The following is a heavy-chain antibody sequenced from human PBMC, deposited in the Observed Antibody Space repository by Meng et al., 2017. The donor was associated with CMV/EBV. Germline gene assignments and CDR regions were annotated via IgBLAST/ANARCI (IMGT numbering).Heavy chain of an antibody. J-gene: IGHJ6*02. CDR1: GFTFSSYG. D-gene: IGHD2-21*01. V-gene: IGHV3-30*02. CDR2: IRYDGSNK. Sequence: GGSLRLSSAASGFTFSSYGMHWVRQAPGKGLEWVAFIRYDGSNKYYADSVKGRFTISRDNSKNTLYLQMNSLRAEDTAVYYCAKVLAYCGGDCSYYYYYYGMDVWGQGTTVTVSS. CDR3: AKVLAYCGGDCSYYYYYYGMDV.